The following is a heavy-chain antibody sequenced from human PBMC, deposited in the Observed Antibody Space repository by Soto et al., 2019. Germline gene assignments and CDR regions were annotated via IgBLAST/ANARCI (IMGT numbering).Heavy chain of an antibody. CDR3: AKGSRSSGWYTDY. Sequence: EVQLLESGGGLVQPGGSLRLSCAASGFTFSSYAMSWVRQAPGKGLEWVSDISGSGGSTYYADSVKGRFTISRDNYENPVDRQMNSLRAVDTAVYYCAKGSRSSGWYTDYWGQGTLVTVSS. CDR1: GFTFSSYA. V-gene: IGHV3-23*01. CDR2: ISGSGGST. D-gene: IGHD6-19*01. J-gene: IGHJ4*02.